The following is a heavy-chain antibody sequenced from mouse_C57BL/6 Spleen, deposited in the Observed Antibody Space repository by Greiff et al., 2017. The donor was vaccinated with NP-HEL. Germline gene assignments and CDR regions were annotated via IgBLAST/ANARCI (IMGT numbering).Heavy chain of an antibody. Sequence: EVQLQESGPGLVKPSQSLSLTCSVTGYSITSGYYWNWIRQFPGNKLERMGYISYDGSNNYNPSLKNRISITRDTSKNQFFLKLNSVTTEDTATYYCARGTGPFAYWGQGTLVTVSA. CDR1: GYSITSGYY. J-gene: IGHJ3*01. D-gene: IGHD4-1*01. CDR3: ARGTGPFAY. CDR2: ISYDGSN. V-gene: IGHV3-6*01.